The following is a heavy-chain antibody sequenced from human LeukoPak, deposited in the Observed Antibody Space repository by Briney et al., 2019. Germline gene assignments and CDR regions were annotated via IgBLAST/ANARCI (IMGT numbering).Heavy chain of an antibody. J-gene: IGHJ4*02. V-gene: IGHV3-11*01. Sequence: GGSLRLSCAASGFTFSDYYMSWIRQAPGKGLEWVSYISSSGSTIYYADSVKGRLTIFRDNAKNSLYLQMNSLRAEDTAVYYCARDTGSSWYDYWGQGTLVTVSS. CDR1: GFTFSDYY. D-gene: IGHD6-13*01. CDR2: ISSSGSTI. CDR3: ARDTGSSWYDY.